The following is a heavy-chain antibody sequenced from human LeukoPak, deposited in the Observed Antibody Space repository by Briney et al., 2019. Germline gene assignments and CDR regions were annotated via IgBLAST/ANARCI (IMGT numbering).Heavy chain of an antibody. CDR3: ARVSAGSYDPIFDY. CDR2: INQDGSTK. CDR1: GFSFGSYW. Sequence: PGGSLRLSCAASGFSFGSYWMNWVRQAPGKGLEWVANINQDGSTKNYVDSVKGRFTISRDNAKNSLYLQVDSLRAEDTAVYYCARVSAGSYDPIFDYWGQGTLVTVSS. J-gene: IGHJ4*02. D-gene: IGHD1-26*01. V-gene: IGHV3-7*03.